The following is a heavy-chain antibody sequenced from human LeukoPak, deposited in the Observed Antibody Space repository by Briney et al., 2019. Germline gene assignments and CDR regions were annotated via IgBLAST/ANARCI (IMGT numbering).Heavy chain of an antibody. J-gene: IGHJ4*02. Sequence: GASVKVSCKASGGTFSSYAISWVRQAPGQGLEWTGGIIPIFGTANYAQKFQGRVTITADESTSTAYMELSSLRSEDTAVYYCARDPAAAGNFGMSGFDYWGQGTLVTVSS. V-gene: IGHV1-69*13. D-gene: IGHD6-13*01. CDR1: GGTFSSYA. CDR2: IIPIFGTA. CDR3: ARDPAAAGNFGMSGFDY.